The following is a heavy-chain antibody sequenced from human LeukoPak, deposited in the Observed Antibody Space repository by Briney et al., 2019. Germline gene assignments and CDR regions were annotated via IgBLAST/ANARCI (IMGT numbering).Heavy chain of an antibody. Sequence: PSETLSLTCTVSGGSISSSSYYWGWIRQPPGKGLEWIGSIYYSGSTYYNPSLKSRVTISVDTSKNQFSLKLSSVTAADTAVYYCARRLPYDFWSGDAFDIWGQGTMVTVSS. V-gene: IGHV4-39*01. CDR2: IYYSGST. CDR1: GGSISSSSYY. J-gene: IGHJ3*02. D-gene: IGHD3-3*01. CDR3: ARRLPYDFWSGDAFDI.